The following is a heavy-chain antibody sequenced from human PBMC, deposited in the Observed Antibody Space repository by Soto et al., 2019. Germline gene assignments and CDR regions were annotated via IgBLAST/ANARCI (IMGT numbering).Heavy chain of an antibody. Sequence: PGGSLRLSCAASGFTVSTNYMSWVRQAPGKGLEWVSALFSGSNTYSADSLKGRFTISSDQSKNTLYLQMDSRRAEDTAVYYCARVLLGTTIDFWGPGTLVTVSS. D-gene: IGHD1-1*01. CDR1: GFTVSTNY. J-gene: IGHJ4*02. V-gene: IGHV3-53*01. CDR2: LFSGSNT. CDR3: ARVLLGTTIDF.